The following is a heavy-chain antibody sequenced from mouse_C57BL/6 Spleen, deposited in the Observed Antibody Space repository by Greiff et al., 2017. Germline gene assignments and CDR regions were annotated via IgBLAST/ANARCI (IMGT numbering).Heavy chain of an antibody. CDR3: ARDSSGPFAY. Sequence: QVQLQQSGAELVRPGASVTLSCKASGYTFTSYWMPWVKQRPIQGLEWIGNIDPSDSETHYNQKFKDKATLTVDQSSSTAYMQLSSLTSEDSAVYYCARDSSGPFAYWGQGTLVTVSA. CDR2: IDPSDSET. V-gene: IGHV1-52*01. J-gene: IGHJ3*01. D-gene: IGHD3-2*02. CDR1: GYTFTSYW.